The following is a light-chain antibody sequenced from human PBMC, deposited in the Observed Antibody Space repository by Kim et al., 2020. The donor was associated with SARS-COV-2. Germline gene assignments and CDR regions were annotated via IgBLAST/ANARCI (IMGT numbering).Light chain of an antibody. J-gene: IGKJ1*01. V-gene: IGKV1-27*01. Sequence: VGDKVTITCRASQGITNSLAWYQQKPGKIPQLLIYAASALQSGVPSRFSGSGSGTDFSLTISSLQPEDVATYYCQKYNSAPWTFGQGTKVDIK. CDR3: QKYNSAPWT. CDR1: QGITNS. CDR2: AAS.